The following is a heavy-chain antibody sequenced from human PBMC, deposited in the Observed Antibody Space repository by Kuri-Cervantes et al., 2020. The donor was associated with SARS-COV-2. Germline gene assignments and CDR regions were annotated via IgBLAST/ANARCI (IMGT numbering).Heavy chain of an antibody. V-gene: IGHV3-74*01. J-gene: IGHJ4*02. CDR3: ARDVDPYYDYWSGSAGY. CDR1: GLSFSSYW. D-gene: IGHD3-3*01. CDR2: IYTEGSTA. Sequence: GGSLRLSCAAYGLSFSSYWMHWVRQAPGKGLVWVSRIYTEGSTASYADSVKGRFTISRDNAKNTLFLQMNSLRAEDTAVYYCARDVDPYYDYWSGSAGYWGQGTLVTVSS.